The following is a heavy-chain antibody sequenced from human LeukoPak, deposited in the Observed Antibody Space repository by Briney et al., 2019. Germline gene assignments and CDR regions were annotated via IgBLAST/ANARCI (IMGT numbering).Heavy chain of an antibody. CDR3: ARDIISGYSNSHSHFDP. D-gene: IGHD5-12*01. CDR1: GGSIGSQY. Sequence: SETLSLTCTVSGGSIGSQYWSWLRQPPGKGLEWIGYIHYSGRTSYNPSLKSRVTISVDTSKNQFSLALSSVTAADTAVYYCARDIISGYSNSHSHFDPWGQGTLVTVSS. V-gene: IGHV4-59*11. J-gene: IGHJ5*02. CDR2: IHYSGRT.